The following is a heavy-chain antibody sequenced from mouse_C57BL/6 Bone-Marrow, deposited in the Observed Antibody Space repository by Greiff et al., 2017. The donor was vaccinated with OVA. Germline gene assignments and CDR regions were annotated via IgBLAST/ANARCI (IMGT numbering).Heavy chain of an antibody. CDR3: ARHGRGNYY. D-gene: IGHD2-1*01. CDR2: ISSGGSYT. V-gene: IGHV5-6*01. CDR1: GFTFSSYG. J-gene: IGHJ2*01. Sequence: EVQRVESGGDLVKPGGSLKLSCAASGFTFSSYGMSWVRQTPDKRLEWVATISSGGSYTYYPDSVKGRFTISRDNAKNTLYLQMSSLKSEDTAMYYCARHGRGNYYWGQGTTLTVSS.